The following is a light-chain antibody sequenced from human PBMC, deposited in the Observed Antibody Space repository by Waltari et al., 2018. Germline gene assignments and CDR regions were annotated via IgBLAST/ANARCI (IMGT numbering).Light chain of an antibody. CDR2: AAS. Sequence: DIQMTQSPSSLSASVGDRVTITCRASQTISRSLKWYQQKPGKAPNLLIYAASSMQSGVPSRFSGSGSGRDFTLIITSLQPEDFATYYCQQSYSFTRTFGQGTKVEIK. V-gene: IGKV1-39*01. CDR3: QQSYSFTRT. CDR1: QTISRS. J-gene: IGKJ1*01.